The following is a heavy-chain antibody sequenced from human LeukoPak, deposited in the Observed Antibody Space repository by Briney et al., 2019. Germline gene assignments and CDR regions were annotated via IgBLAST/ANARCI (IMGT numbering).Heavy chain of an antibody. V-gene: IGHV4-59*01. Sequence: SETLSLTCTVSGASITSYYWSWIRQPLEKGLEWIGYIYYTGTTYHNPSLKSRVTISIDTSKSQFSLKLSSVTAADTAVYYCARGSIVGGSGSQDNFDYWGQGTLDTVSS. CDR1: GASITSYY. J-gene: IGHJ4*02. CDR2: IYYTGTT. CDR3: ARGSIVGGSGSQDNFDY. D-gene: IGHD3-10*01.